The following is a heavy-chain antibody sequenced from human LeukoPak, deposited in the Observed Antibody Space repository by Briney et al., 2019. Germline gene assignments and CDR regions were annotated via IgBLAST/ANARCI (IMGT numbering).Heavy chain of an antibody. CDR3: AKDLTAAGKGPADY. V-gene: IGHV3-9*01. CDR1: GFTFDDYA. D-gene: IGHD6-13*01. CDR2: ISWNSGSI. Sequence: GGSLRLSYAASGFTFDDYAMHWVRQAPGKGLEWVSGISWNSGSIGYADSVKGRFTISRDNAKNSLYLQMNSLRAEDTALYYCAKDLTAAGKGPADYWGQGTLVTVSS. J-gene: IGHJ4*02.